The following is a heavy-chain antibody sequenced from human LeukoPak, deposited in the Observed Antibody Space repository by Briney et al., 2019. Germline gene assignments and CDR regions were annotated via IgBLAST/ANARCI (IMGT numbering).Heavy chain of an antibody. Sequence: GGSLRLSCAASGFIISNYAMSWVRQAPGEGLQWVASLTTSGSSTFYADSVKGRFTISRDNSRDTLYLQMNSLRAEDTAVYYCAKGYYDYVWGSYYFDYWGQGTLSPSPQ. D-gene: IGHD3-16*01. CDR2: LTTSGSST. J-gene: IGHJ4*02. CDR3: AKGYYDYVWGSYYFDY. V-gene: IGHV3-23*01. CDR1: GFIISNYA.